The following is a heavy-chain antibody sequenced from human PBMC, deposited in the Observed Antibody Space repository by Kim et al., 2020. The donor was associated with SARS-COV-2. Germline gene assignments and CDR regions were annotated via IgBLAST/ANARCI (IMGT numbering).Heavy chain of an antibody. J-gene: IGHJ4*02. CDR2: TYYSGST. V-gene: IGHV4-61*01. CDR1: GGSVSSGSYY. D-gene: IGHD6-13*01. Sequence: SETLSLTCTVSGGSVSSGSYYWRWIRQPPGKGLEWIGYTYYSGSTNNNPSLKSRVTIAVDTSKNQLSLKLSSVTAADTAVYYCAREARGSWYDYFDYWGQGTLVTVSS. CDR3: AREARGSWYDYFDY.